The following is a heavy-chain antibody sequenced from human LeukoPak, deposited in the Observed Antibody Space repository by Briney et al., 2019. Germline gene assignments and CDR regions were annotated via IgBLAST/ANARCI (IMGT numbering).Heavy chain of an antibody. Sequence: SETLSLTCTVSGGSISSSSYYWGWIRQPPGKGLEWIGSIYYSGSTYYSPSLKSRVTISVDTSKNQFSLKLSSVTAADTAVYYCAREGIHTATLDYWGQGTLVTVSS. CDR1: GGSISSSSYY. D-gene: IGHD5-18*01. CDR2: IYYSGST. V-gene: IGHV4-39*01. J-gene: IGHJ4*02. CDR3: AREGIHTATLDY.